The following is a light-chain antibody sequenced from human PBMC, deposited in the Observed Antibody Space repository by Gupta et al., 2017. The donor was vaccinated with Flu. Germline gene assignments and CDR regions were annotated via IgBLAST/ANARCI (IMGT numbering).Light chain of an antibody. Sequence: DMVLTPSPDSLALSLGERATIHCQSRQTVLYSYNNKNYLAWYQQKPGQPPKRLIYGASTRESGVPDRFRGRGSGTDFTLTISSLQAVDEAVYYCMQDDSGPRTFGQGTKLE. CDR3: MQDDSGPRT. V-gene: IGKV4-1*01. J-gene: IGKJ1*01. CDR2: GAS. CDR1: QTVLYSYNNKNY.